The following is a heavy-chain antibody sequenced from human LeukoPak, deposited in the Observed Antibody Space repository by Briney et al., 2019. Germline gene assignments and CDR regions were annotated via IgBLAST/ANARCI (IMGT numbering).Heavy chain of an antibody. Sequence: GGSLRLSCEGSGFSFSNYWMSWVRQAPGKGLEWVAHTNEDGSDKYYVDSVKGRFTISRDNAKNSLYLQMGSLRAEDTAIFYCTSWSSCSSDNWQFNYWGQGTLVTVSS. V-gene: IGHV3-7*01. CDR3: TSWSSCSSDNWQFNY. J-gene: IGHJ4*02. D-gene: IGHD2-2*01. CDR1: GFSFSNYW. CDR2: TNEDGSDK.